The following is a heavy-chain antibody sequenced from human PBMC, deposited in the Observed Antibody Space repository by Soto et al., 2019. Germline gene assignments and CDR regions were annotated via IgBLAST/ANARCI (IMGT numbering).Heavy chain of an antibody. J-gene: IGHJ4*02. CDR1: GFTFSSYW. D-gene: IGHD3-10*01. V-gene: IGHV3-74*01. CDR3: ARDQGRYYAPMD. Sequence: EVQLVEAGGGLVQPGGSLRLSCAASGFTFSSYWMHWVRQAPGKGLVWVSRISNDGISTSYADSVKGRFTISRDNAKNTLYLQMNSLRAEDAAVYYCARDQGRYYAPMDWGQGTLVTVSS. CDR2: ISNDGIST.